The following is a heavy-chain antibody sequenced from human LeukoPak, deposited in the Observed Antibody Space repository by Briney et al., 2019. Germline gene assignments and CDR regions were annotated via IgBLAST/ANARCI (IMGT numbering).Heavy chain of an antibody. V-gene: IGHV3-23*01. J-gene: IGHJ4*02. D-gene: IGHD6-19*01. Sequence: GGSLSLSCAASGFTFSSYGMSWVRQAPGKGLEWVSAISGSGGSTYYADSVKGRFTISRDNSKNTLYLQMNSLRAEDTAVYYCARLSTVAGIVYWGQGTLVTVSS. CDR2: ISGSGGST. CDR1: GFTFSSYG. CDR3: ARLSTVAGIVY.